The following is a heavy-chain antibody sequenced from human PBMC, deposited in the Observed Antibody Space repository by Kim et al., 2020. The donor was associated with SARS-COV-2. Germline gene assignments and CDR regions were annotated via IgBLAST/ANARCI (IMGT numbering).Heavy chain of an antibody. CDR1: GFTFSSYW. Sequence: GGSLRLSCAASGFTFSSYWMSWVRQAPGKGLEWVATIKQDGSEIYYVDSVKGRFTISRDNAKNSLYLQMNSLRAEDTAVYYCARDLSEDIVVVVAASRGWFDPWGQGALVTVSP. J-gene: IGHJ5*02. CDR2: IKQDGSEI. CDR3: ARDLSEDIVVVVAASRGWFDP. D-gene: IGHD2-15*01. V-gene: IGHV3-7*03.